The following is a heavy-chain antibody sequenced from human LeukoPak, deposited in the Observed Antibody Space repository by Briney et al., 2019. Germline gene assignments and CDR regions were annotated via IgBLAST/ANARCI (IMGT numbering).Heavy chain of an antibody. Sequence: VKVSCQASGGTFSSYAINWVRQAPGQGLEWMGRIFPIFRTANYAQKFQGRGTVTTDESTSTAYMELSSLRPEDTAMYYCARDRGERDSTWSLPAHGFDIWGQGTMVTVSS. CDR3: ARDRGERDSTWSLPAHGFDI. D-gene: IGHD6-13*01. CDR2: IFPIFRTA. CDR1: GGTFSSYA. V-gene: IGHV1-69*05. J-gene: IGHJ3*02.